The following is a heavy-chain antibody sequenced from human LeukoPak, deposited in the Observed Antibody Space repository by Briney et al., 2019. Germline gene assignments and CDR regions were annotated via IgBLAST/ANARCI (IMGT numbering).Heavy chain of an antibody. CDR1: GFAFSSYS. V-gene: IGHV3-48*01. D-gene: IGHD1-26*01. CDR2: ISSSSSTI. Sequence: GGSLRLSCAASGFAFSSYSMNWVRQAPGKGLEWVSYISSSSSTIYYADSVKGRFTISRDNAKNSLYLQMNSLRAEDTAVYYCARSIVGATRYYYYMDVWGKGTTVTVSS. J-gene: IGHJ6*03. CDR3: ARSIVGATRYYYYMDV.